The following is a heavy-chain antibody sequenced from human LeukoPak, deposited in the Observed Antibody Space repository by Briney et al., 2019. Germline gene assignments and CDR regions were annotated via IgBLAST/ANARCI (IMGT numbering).Heavy chain of an antibody. CDR3: AIRRRYDILTGYYKDY. Sequence: GGSLRLSCAASGFTFSSYGMHWVRQAPGKGLEWVAFIRYDGSNKYYADSVKDRFTISRDNSKNTLYLQMNSLRAEDTAVYYCAIRRRYDILTGYYKDYWGQGTLVTVSS. J-gene: IGHJ4*02. CDR1: GFTFSSYG. CDR2: IRYDGSNK. V-gene: IGHV3-30*02. D-gene: IGHD3-9*01.